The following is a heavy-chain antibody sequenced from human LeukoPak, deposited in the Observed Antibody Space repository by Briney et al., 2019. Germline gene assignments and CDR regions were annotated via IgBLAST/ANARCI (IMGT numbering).Heavy chain of an antibody. D-gene: IGHD2-2*01. CDR3: ARDYQGFDY. Sequence: ASVKVSCKASAYTFTSYDMHWVRQAPGQGLEWMGIINPSGGYTSYTNYAQKFRGRVTMTRGMSTSTVYMELSSLRSEDTAVYYCARDYQGFDYWGQGTLVTVSS. J-gene: IGHJ4*02. V-gene: IGHV1-46*01. CDR1: AYTFTSYD. CDR2: INPSGGYT.